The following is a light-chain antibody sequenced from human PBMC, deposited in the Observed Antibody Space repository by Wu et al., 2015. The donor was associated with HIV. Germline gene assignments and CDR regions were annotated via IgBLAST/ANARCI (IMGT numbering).Light chain of an antibody. V-gene: IGKV1-39*01. Sequence: DIQLTQSPSSLSASIGDRVTITCRASQSISKYLNWYQQQPGKAPKLLIYAASNLQSGVPSRFSGGGSGTDFTLTISSLQPEDVATYYCQQTYNTPKTFGQGTKVEIK. CDR1: QSISKY. J-gene: IGKJ1*01. CDR3: QQTYNTPKT. CDR2: AAS.